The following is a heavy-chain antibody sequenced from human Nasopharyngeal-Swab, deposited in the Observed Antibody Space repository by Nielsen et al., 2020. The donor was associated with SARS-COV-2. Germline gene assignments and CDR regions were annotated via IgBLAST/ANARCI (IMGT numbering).Heavy chain of an antibody. CDR3: ARGGTIFGVSGDGGYGYYYYYGMDV. CDR2: ISPNSGGT. V-gene: IGHV1-2*06. Sequence: WVRQAPGQGLEWMGRISPNSGGTNYAQKFQGRVTMTRDTSISTAYMELNRLRSDDTAVYYCARGGTIFGVSGDGGYGYYYYYGMDVWGQGTTVTVSS. J-gene: IGHJ6*02. D-gene: IGHD3-3*01.